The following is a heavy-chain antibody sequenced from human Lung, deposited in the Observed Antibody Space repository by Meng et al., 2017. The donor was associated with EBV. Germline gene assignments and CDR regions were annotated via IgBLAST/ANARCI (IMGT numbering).Heavy chain of an antibody. V-gene: IGHV4-34*01. CDR3: ARGPSGSYYPSFDY. D-gene: IGHD1-26*01. CDR2: IYYSGSA. CDR1: GGSFSGYY. Sequence: QVPLQQVGAGLLKPSETLSLTCAVYGGSFSGYYWSWIRQPPGKGLEWIGNIYYSGSAYYNPSLKSRVTISVDTSKNHFSLKLSSVTAADTAVYYCARGPSGSYYPSFDYWGQGTLVTASS. J-gene: IGHJ4*02.